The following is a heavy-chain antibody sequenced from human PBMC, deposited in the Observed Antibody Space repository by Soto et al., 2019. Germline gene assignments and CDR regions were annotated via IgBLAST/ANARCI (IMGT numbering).Heavy chain of an antibody. V-gene: IGHV3-13*04. CDR1: GFTFSGYD. Sequence: HPGGSLRLSCSASGFTFSGYDMHGGRQGTGKGLEWVSAIGTTGDTYYAGSVKGRFTISRENAKNSLYLQMNSLRAGDTAIYFCARAIGPTLFDYWGQGTLVTVSS. J-gene: IGHJ4*02. CDR3: ARAIGPTLFDY. D-gene: IGHD3-22*01. CDR2: IGTTGDT.